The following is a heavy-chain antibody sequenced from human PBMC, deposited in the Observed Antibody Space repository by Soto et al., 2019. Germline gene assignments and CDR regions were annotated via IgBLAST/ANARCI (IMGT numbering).Heavy chain of an antibody. J-gene: IGHJ3*02. CDR2: IYYSGST. CDR3: ASEGDYGGNFRFYAFEI. D-gene: IGHD4-17*01. CDR1: GGSISSGNYY. V-gene: IGHV4-30-4*01. Sequence: QVQLQESGPGLVKPSQTLSLTCTVSGGSISSGNYYWSWIRQPPGKGLEWIGYIYYSGSTYYNSSPGGRVTISVDTSKNQFSPKLSSVTAADTAAYYCASEGDYGGNFRFYAFEIWGQGTMVTVSS.